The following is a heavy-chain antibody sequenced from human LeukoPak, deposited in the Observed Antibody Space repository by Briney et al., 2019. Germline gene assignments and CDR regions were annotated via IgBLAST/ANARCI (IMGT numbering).Heavy chain of an antibody. V-gene: IGHV3-74*01. D-gene: IGHD5-18*01. CDR2: IHSDGRST. Sequence: GGSLRLSCAASGFTFSTYWMHWVRQAPGKGLVWISRIHSDGRSTSYADFVNGRFTISRDNAKNTLYLQMNSLRAEDTAVYYCARDRPGNTAIDYWGQGTLVTVSS. CDR1: GFTFSTYW. CDR3: ARDRPGNTAIDY. J-gene: IGHJ4*02.